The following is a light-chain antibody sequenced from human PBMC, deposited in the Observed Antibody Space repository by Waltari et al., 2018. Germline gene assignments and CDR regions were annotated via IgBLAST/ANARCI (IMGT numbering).Light chain of an antibody. CDR2: SNN. Sequence: QSVLTQSPSASGTPGQRVTISCSGSNSNIGSHFVYWYQQLPGTAPKLLIYSNNQRPSGVPDRFSGSVSGTSASLAISGLRSEDEADYYCAAWDDSLSGSWLFGGGTKLTVL. CDR1: NSNIGSHF. V-gene: IGLV1-47*02. J-gene: IGLJ3*02. CDR3: AAWDDSLSGSWL.